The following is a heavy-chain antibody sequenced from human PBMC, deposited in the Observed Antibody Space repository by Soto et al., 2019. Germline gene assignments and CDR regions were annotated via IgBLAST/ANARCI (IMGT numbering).Heavy chain of an antibody. Sequence: QVPLVESGGGVVQPGRSLRLSCAASGFTFSSYGMHWVRQAPGKGLEWVAVIWYDGSNKYYADSVKGRFTISRDNSXNXXYLQMNSLRAEDTAVYYCARERYSSSWPGPYGMDVWGQGTTVTVSS. V-gene: IGHV3-33*01. D-gene: IGHD6-13*01. CDR3: ARERYSSSWPGPYGMDV. CDR1: GFTFSSYG. J-gene: IGHJ6*02. CDR2: IWYDGSNK.